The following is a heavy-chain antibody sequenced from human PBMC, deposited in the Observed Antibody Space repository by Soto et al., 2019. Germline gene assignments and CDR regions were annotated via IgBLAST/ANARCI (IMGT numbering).Heavy chain of an antibody. D-gene: IGHD4-4*01. CDR3: ARDFRTYSHGVDV. CDR2: INPGSGGT. J-gene: IGHJ6*02. V-gene: IGHV1-2*02. CDR1: GYPFTGPY. Sequence: ASVKVSCKASGYPFTGPYIYWVRQAPGQGLEWMGWINPGSGGTEFAEKFQGRVTVTRDTSIRTVFLELNSLTSDDTGVYFCARDFRTYSHGVDVWGRGTAVTVSS.